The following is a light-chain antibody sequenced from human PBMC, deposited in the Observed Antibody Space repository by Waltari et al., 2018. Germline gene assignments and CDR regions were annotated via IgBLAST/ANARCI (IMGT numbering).Light chain of an antibody. CDR1: QSVSSSY. CDR2: GAS. J-gene: IGKJ4*01. Sequence: NVLTQSPGTLSLSPGESATLSCRASQSVSSSYLAWYQQKPGQAPRLLIYGASSRATGIPDRFSGSGSGTDFTLTISRLEPEDFAVYYCQQYGSSPLTFGGGTKVEIK. CDR3: QQYGSSPLT. V-gene: IGKV3-20*01.